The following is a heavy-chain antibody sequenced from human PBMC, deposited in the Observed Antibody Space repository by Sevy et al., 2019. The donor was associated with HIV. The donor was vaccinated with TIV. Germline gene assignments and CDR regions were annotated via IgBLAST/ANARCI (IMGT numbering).Heavy chain of an antibody. V-gene: IGHV3-33*01. J-gene: IGHJ4*02. D-gene: IGHD4-17*01. Sequence: GGSLRLSCAASGFTFSIYGMHWVLQAPGKGLEWVALIWFEGGNTYYVDSVKGGFTISRDIAKSTLHLQMNCLRTVDTAVYYCARDLEFYDYGDYGPAFMPDYWGQGTLVTVSS. CDR2: IWFEGGNT. CDR3: ARDLEFYDYGDYGPAFMPDY. CDR1: GFTFSIYG.